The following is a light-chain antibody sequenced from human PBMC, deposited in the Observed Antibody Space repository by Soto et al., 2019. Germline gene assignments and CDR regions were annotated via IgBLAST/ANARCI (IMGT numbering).Light chain of an antibody. Sequence: QSALTLPASVTGSPGQSITISCTGTSSDVGGYNYVSWYQQHPGKAPKLMIYDVSNRPSGVSNRFSGSKSGNTASLTISGLQAEDEADYYCSSYSSSSTLVFGGGTHLTVL. CDR3: SSYSSSSTLV. J-gene: IGLJ2*01. CDR2: DVS. V-gene: IGLV2-14*01. CDR1: SSDVGGYNY.